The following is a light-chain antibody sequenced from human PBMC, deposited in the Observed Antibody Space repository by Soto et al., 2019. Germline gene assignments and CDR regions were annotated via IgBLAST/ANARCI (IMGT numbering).Light chain of an antibody. J-gene: IGKJ2*01. CDR1: QSISSY. CDR3: QQSYSTPDT. V-gene: IGKV1-39*01. Sequence: DIQMTQSPSSLSASVGDRVTITCRASQSISSYLNWYQQKPGKAPKLLIHAASSLQSGVPSRFSGSGSVTDFTLPISSLQPEDFATYYCQQSYSTPDTFGQGTKLESK. CDR2: AAS.